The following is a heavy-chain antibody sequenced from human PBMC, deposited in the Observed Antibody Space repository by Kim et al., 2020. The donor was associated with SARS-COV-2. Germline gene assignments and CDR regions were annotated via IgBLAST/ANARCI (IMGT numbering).Heavy chain of an antibody. Sequence: SETLSLTCTVSGAYITNHYWSWIRQPPGKGLEWIGNVYHSGSTSYNSSLKSRGTMSVETSKRQFPLQVTSVTAADTAIYDCVREGYSGGGSFFFDSCGPG. CDR3: VREGYSGGGSFFFDS. CDR2: VYHSGST. D-gene: IGHD2-15*01. J-gene: IGHJ4*02. CDR1: GAYITNHY. V-gene: IGHV4-59*11.